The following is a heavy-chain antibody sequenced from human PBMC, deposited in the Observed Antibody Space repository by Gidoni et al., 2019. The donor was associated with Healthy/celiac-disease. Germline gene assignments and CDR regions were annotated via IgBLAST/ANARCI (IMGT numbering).Heavy chain of an antibody. CDR3: ARTFNYYDSLYFDY. D-gene: IGHD3-22*01. Sequence: QVTLKESGPALVKPTQTLTLTCTFSGFSLSTSGMRVSWIRQPPGKALEWLARIDWDDDKFYSTSLKTRLTISKDTSKNQVVLTMTNMDPVDTATYYCARTFNYYDSLYFDYWGQGTLVTVSS. CDR2: IDWDDDK. CDR1: GFSLSTSGMR. V-gene: IGHV2-70*04. J-gene: IGHJ4*02.